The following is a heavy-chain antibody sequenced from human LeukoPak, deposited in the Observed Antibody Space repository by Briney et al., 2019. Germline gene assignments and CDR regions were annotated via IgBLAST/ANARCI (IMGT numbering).Heavy chain of an antibody. CDR3: ARADYYGSSAYPY. Sequence: PSETLSLTCTVSGGSISSGNYYWTWIRQHPGKGLEWIGYIYYSGTTFYNPSLKSRVTISIDTSKNQFSLKSTSVTAADTAVYYCARADYYGSSAYPYWGQGILVTVSS. J-gene: IGHJ1*01. D-gene: IGHD3-22*01. V-gene: IGHV4-31*03. CDR2: IYYSGTT. CDR1: GGSISSGNYY.